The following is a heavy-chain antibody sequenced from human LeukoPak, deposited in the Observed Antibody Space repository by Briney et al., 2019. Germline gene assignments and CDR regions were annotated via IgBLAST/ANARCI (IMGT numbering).Heavy chain of an antibody. D-gene: IGHD2-2*01. Sequence: GGSLRLSCAASGFTFSDYYMSWIRQAPGKGLEWVSYISSSGSTIYYADSVKARFTISRDNPKNSLYLKMNSLRAEDTAVYYCARDDNIVVVPAASWGQGTLVTVSS. J-gene: IGHJ4*02. CDR3: ARDDNIVVVPAAS. CDR1: GFTFSDYY. CDR2: ISSSGSTI. V-gene: IGHV3-11*04.